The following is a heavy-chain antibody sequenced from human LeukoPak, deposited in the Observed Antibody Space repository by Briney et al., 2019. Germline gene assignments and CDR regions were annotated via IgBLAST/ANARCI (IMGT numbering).Heavy chain of an antibody. J-gene: IGHJ4*02. CDR3: VKGGLYSGDYYGH. CDR1: GFTFTSYA. CDR2: ISGNGCST. Sequence: GGALRLSCSGSGFTFTSYAMHWVRQAPGKGLEHVSSISGNGCSTYYADSVNGRFTISRDNSKNQVYLQMSSLRDDDTAFYYCVKGGLYSGDYYGHWGQGTLVT. V-gene: IGHV3-64D*06. D-gene: IGHD1-26*01.